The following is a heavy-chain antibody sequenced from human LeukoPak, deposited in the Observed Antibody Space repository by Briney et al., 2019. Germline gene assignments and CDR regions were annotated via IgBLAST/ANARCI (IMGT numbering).Heavy chain of an antibody. CDR3: ARGSLGYCSGGSCYLENYYYYGMDV. D-gene: IGHD2-15*01. Sequence: GGSLRLSCAASGFTFSSYDMHWVRQATGKGLEWVSAIGTAGDTYYPGSVKGRFTISRENAKNSLYLQMNSLRAGDTAVYYCARGSLGYCSGGSCYLENYYYYGMDVWGQGTTVTVSS. J-gene: IGHJ6*02. CDR1: GFTFSSYD. V-gene: IGHV3-13*01. CDR2: IGTAGDT.